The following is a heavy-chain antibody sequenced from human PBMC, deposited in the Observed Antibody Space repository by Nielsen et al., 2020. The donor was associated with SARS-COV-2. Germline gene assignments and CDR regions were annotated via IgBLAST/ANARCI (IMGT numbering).Heavy chain of an antibody. CDR3: ARGGSYFDY. CDR2: ISYTGNT. D-gene: IGHD3-16*01. J-gene: IGHJ4*02. CDR1: GGSISSGDYY. Sequence: SETLSLTCTVSGGSISSGDYYWTWIRQPPGKGLEYIGYISYTGNTYSDPSLKSRVTISRDTYKNQFSLKLTSVTAADTAVYYCARGGSYFDYWGQGTLVTVSS. V-gene: IGHV4-30-4*01.